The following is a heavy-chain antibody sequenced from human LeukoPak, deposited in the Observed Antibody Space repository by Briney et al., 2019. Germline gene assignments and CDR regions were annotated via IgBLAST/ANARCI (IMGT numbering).Heavy chain of an antibody. D-gene: IGHD5-24*01. CDR2: ISYDGSNK. J-gene: IGHJ4*02. V-gene: IGHV3-30*03. Sequence: GGSLRLSCAASGFTFSSYGMHWVRQAPGKGLEWVAVISYDGSNKYYADSVKGRFTISRDNSKNTLYLQMNSLRAEDTAVYYCARGGGVEMATIFYWGQGTLVTVSS. CDR1: GFTFSSYG. CDR3: ARGGGVEMATIFY.